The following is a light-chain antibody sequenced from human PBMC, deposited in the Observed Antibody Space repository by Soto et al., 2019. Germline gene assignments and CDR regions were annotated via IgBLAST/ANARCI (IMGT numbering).Light chain of an antibody. Sequence: QSALTQPASVSGSPGQSITISCTGTSSDVGTYNLVSWHQHHPGKAPKLIIYEGSKRPSGVSNRFSGSKSGNTASLTISGLQAEDEADYYCSSYTSSSTRVFGTGTKLTVL. J-gene: IGLJ1*01. CDR1: SSDVGTYNL. V-gene: IGLV2-14*02. CDR3: SSYTSSSTRV. CDR2: EGS.